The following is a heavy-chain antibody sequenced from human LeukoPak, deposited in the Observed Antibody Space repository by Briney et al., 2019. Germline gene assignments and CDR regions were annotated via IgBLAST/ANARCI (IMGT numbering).Heavy chain of an antibody. D-gene: IGHD2-15*01. V-gene: IGHV5-51*01. CDR3: ASTGDCSGGSCRGRWGY. CDR2: IYPGDSDT. Sequence: PGEPLQISGQGSGSTFTSYWIGWVGQLPGKGLEWMGIIYPGDSDTRYSPSFQGQVTISADKSISTAYLQWSSLKASDTAMYYCASTGDCSGGSCRGRWGYWGQGTLVTVSS. CDR1: GSTFTSYW. J-gene: IGHJ4*02.